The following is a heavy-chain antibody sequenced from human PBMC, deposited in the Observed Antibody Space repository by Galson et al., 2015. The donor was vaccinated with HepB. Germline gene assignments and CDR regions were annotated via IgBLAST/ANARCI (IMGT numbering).Heavy chain of an antibody. Sequence: SVKVSCKASGYTFTSYDINWVRQATGQGLEWMGWMNPNSGNTGYAQKFQGRVTMTRNTSISTAYMELSSLRSEDTAVYYCARGRGIVVVPAAISSWFDPWGQGTLVTVSS. J-gene: IGHJ5*02. CDR1: GYTFTSYD. CDR2: MNPNSGNT. V-gene: IGHV1-8*01. D-gene: IGHD2-2*01. CDR3: ARGRGIVVVPAAISSWFDP.